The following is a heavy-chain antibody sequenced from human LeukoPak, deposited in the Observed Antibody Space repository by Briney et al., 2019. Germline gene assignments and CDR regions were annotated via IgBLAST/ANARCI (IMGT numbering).Heavy chain of an antibody. CDR3: AADHGYSYGNDAFDI. J-gene: IGHJ3*02. D-gene: IGHD5-18*01. V-gene: IGHV1-58*02. Sequence: ASVKVSCKASGFTFTSSAMQWVRQARGQRLEWIGWIVVCSGNTNYAQKFQERVPLTRDMSTSTAYMELSSLRSEDTAVYYCAADHGYSYGNDAFDIWGQGTMVTVSS. CDR2: IVVCSGNT. CDR1: GFTFTSSA.